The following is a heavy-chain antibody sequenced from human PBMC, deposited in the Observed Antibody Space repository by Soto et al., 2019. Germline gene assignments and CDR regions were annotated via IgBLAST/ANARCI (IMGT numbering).Heavy chain of an antibody. CDR2: ISWNSGSI. J-gene: IGHJ5*02. V-gene: IGHV3-9*01. D-gene: IGHD3-3*01. Sequence: GGSLRLSCAASGFTFDDYAMHWVRQAPGKGLEWVSGISWNSGSIGYADSVKGRFTISRDNAKNSLYLQMKSLRVEDTPFYSCATADRYDFWSGVWLDTRRKRTLVTAAS. CDR3: ATADRYDFWSGVWLDT. CDR1: GFTFDDYA.